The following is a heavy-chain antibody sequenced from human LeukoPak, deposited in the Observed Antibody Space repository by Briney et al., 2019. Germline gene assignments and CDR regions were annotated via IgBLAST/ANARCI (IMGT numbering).Heavy chain of an antibody. CDR3: AREGGYCSGGSCYSDY. CDR2: ISSSGTYI. J-gene: IGHJ4*02. Sequence: GGSLRLSCAASGFTFSRYSMNWVRQAPGKGLEWVSAISSSGTYIYYADSVKGRFTISRDNAKNSLYLQMNSLRAEDTAVYYCAREGGYCSGGSCYSDYWGQGTLVTVSS. V-gene: IGHV3-21*01. CDR1: GFTFSRYS. D-gene: IGHD2-15*01.